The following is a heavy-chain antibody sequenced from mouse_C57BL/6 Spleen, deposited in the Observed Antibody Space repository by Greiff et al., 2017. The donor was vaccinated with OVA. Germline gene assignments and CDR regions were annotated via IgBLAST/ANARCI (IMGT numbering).Heavy chain of an antibody. CDR3: ARGIRDYAMDY. CDR1: GYAFTNYL. Sequence: VQLQQSGAELVRPGTSVKVSCKASGYAFTNYLIEWVKQRPGQGLEWIGVINPGSGGTNYNEKFKGKATLTADKSSSTAYMQLSSLTSEDSAVYFCARGIRDYAMDYWGQGTSVTVSS. V-gene: IGHV1-54*01. J-gene: IGHJ4*01. D-gene: IGHD1-1*01. CDR2: INPGSGGT.